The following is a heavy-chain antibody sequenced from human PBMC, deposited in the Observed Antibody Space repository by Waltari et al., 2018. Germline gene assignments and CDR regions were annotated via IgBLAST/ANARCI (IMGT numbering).Heavy chain of an antibody. V-gene: IGHV3-33*01. CDR1: GFTFSSYG. CDR3: ARDDVVYCSGGSCSLLDY. CDR2: IWYDGSNK. D-gene: IGHD2-15*01. J-gene: IGHJ4*02. Sequence: QVQLVESGGGVVQPGRSLRLSCAASGFTFSSYGMHWARQAPGRGLELVAVIWYDGSNKYYADSVKGRFTISRDNSKNTLYLQMNSLRAEDTAVYYCARDDVVYCSGGSCSLLDYWGQGTLVTVSS.